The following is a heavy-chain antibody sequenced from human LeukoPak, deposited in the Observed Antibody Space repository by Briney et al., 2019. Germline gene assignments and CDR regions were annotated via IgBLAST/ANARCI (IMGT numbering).Heavy chain of an antibody. V-gene: IGHV1-69*05. D-gene: IGHD5-18*01. CDR1: GVTFISTA. Sequence: GASVKVSCKASGVTFISTAINWVRQAPGQGLEWMGRIIPMYGSPNHAQKFQGRVTITTDESMSTAYVELNSLTSEDTAVYFCARGMGYSYVLDYWGQGTLVTVSS. CDR2: IIPMYGSP. CDR3: ARGMGYSYVLDY. J-gene: IGHJ4*02.